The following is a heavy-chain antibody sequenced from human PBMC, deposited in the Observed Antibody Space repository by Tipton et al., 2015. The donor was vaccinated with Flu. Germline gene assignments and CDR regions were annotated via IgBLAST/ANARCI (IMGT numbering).Heavy chain of an antibody. CDR3: ARDQVPSYSGSYFPMGFDY. Sequence: SLRLSCAASGFTFGSNAMSWARQAPGKGLEWVSGISGGGDATHYADSVRGRFTISRDNSKNTLYLQMNILRAEDTALYYCARDQVPSYSGSYFPMGFDYWGQGTLVTVSS. D-gene: IGHD1-26*01. J-gene: IGHJ4*02. CDR1: GFTFGSNA. V-gene: IGHV3-23*01. CDR2: ISGGGDAT.